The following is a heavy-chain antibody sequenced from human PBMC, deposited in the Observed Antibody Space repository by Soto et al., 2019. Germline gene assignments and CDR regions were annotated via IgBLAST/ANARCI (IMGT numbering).Heavy chain of an antibody. J-gene: IGHJ5*02. D-gene: IGHD3-10*01. V-gene: IGHV3-74*01. CDR2: INTDGSST. Sequence: PGGSLRLSCAASGFTFSSYWMYWFRQAPGKGLVWVSRINTDGSSTNYADSVKGRFTISRDNAKNTLYLQMNSLRAEDTAVYYCARAPYGSGSYSWFDPWGQGTLVTVS. CDR3: ARAPYGSGSYSWFDP. CDR1: GFTFSSYW.